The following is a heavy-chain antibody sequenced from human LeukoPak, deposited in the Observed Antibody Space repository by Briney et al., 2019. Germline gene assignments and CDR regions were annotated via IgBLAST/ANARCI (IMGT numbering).Heavy chain of an antibody. CDR3: ATNRPIMFLGVVSMPAFDI. CDR2: FDVEDGEI. CDR1: GYTLTQLS. J-gene: IGHJ3*02. D-gene: IGHD3-3*01. V-gene: IGHV1-24*01. Sequence: ASVTVSFKVSGYTLTQLSVHWVRQAPGKGLEWMGGFDVEDGEIIYAQKFQGRATMTEDTSTDTAYMELSSLRSEDTAVYYCATNRPIMFLGVVSMPAFDIWGQRTMVTVSS.